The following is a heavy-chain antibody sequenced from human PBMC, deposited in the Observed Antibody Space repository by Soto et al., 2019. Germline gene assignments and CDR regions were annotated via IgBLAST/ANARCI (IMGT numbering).Heavy chain of an antibody. CDR2: ISYDGSNK. J-gene: IGHJ6*03. CDR1: GFTFSSYG. Sequence: GGSLRLSCAASGFTFSSYGMHWVRQAPGKGLEWVAVISYDGSNKYYADSVKGRFTISRDNSKNTLYLQMNSLRAEDTAVYYCAKGPKPATIFGVALYYYYMDVWGKGTTVTVSS. V-gene: IGHV3-30*18. D-gene: IGHD3-3*01. CDR3: AKGPKPATIFGVALYYYYMDV.